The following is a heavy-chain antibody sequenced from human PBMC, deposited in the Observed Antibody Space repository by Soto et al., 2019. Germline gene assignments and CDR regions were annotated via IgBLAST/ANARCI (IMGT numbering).Heavy chain of an antibody. D-gene: IGHD3-22*01. CDR2: ISASGGTT. CDR3: AKDLGNYYYDSSGYSSYGMDG. CDR1: GFTFRSYA. J-gene: IGHJ6*02. V-gene: IGHV3-23*01. Sequence: GGSLRLSCAASGFTFRSYAMNWVRQAPGKGLEWVSAISASGGTTYYADAVKGRFTISRDNSKNKLYLQMNSRRVEETAVYYCAKDLGNYYYDSSGYSSYGMDGWGQGCTVAVSS.